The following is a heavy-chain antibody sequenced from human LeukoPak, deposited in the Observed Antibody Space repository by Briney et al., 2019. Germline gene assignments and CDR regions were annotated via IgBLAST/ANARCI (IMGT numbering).Heavy chain of an antibody. CDR1: GYTFTGYY. V-gene: IGHV1-2*02. CDR3: ARRIWFGEPQFDY. J-gene: IGHJ4*02. Sequence: ASVKVSCKASGYTFTGYYIHWVRQAPGQGLEWMGWINSNTGGTDYAQNFQGGVTMTRDTSINTAYMELSSLKSDDTAVYYCARRIWFGEPQFDYWGQGTLVTVSS. D-gene: IGHD3-10*01. CDR2: INSNTGGT.